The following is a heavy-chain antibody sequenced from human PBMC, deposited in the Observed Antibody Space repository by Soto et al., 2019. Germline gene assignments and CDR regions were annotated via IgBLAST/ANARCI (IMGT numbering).Heavy chain of an antibody. CDR1: GYTFTSYY. CDR2: INPSGGST. D-gene: IGHD3-22*01. CDR3: AREVYYYDSSGYYPPLGY. Sequence: GASVKVSCKASGYTFTSYYMHWVRQAPGQGLEWMGIINPSGGSTSYAQKFQGRVTMTRDTSTSTVYMELSSLRSEDTAVYYCAREVYYYDSSGYYPPLGYWGQGTLVTV. J-gene: IGHJ4*02. V-gene: IGHV1-46*01.